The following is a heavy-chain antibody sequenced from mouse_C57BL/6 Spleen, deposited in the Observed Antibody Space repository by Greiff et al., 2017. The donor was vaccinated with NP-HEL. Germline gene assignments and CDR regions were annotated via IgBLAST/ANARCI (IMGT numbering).Heavy chain of an antibody. CDR2: ISSGSSTI. Sequence: EVKLVESGGGLVKPGGSLKLSCAASGFTFSDYGMHWVRQAPEKGLEWVAYISSGSSTIYYADTVKGRFTISRDNAKNTLFLQMTSLRSEDTAMYYCARKDITTVVATGGAMDYWGQGTSVTVSS. V-gene: IGHV5-17*01. J-gene: IGHJ4*01. CDR3: ARKDITTVVATGGAMDY. CDR1: GFTFSDYG. D-gene: IGHD1-1*01.